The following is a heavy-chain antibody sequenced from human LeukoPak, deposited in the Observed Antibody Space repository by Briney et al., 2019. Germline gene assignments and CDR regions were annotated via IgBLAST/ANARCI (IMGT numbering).Heavy chain of an antibody. CDR3: ARASCGGDCTTSAGELFDY. V-gene: IGHV4-4*07. Sequence: SETLSLTCTVSGGSISSYYWSWIRQPAGKGLEWIGRIYASGSTNYNPSLKSRVTMSVDTSKNQLSLKLTSVTAADTAVYYCARASCGGDCTTSAGELFDYWGQGTLVTVSS. CDR2: IYASGST. D-gene: IGHD2-21*02. CDR1: GGSISSYY. J-gene: IGHJ4*02.